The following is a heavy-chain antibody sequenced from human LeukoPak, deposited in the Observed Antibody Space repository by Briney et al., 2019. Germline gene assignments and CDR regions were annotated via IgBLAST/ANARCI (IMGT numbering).Heavy chain of an antibody. CDR1: GFTFSSYS. J-gene: IGHJ4*02. D-gene: IGHD1-26*01. V-gene: IGHV3-48*01. Sequence: GGSLRLSCAASGFTFSSYSMNWVRQAPGKELERVSYISSSSSTIYYADSVKGRFTISRDNAKNSLFLNMYSLRGGDTAIYFCARDPTSGSHPHFDAWGQGIQVSVSS. CDR3: ARDPTSGSHPHFDA. CDR2: ISSSSSTI.